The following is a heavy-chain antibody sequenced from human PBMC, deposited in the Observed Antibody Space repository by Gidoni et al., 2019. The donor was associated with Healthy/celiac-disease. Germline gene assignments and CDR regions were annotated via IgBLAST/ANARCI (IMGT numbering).Heavy chain of an antibody. CDR3: ARDPQGYTSSSGDY. CDR1: GLTFLSDG. Sequence: QVHLVESGGGVVQPGTSLRLSCAASGLTFLSDGMHWVRQAPGKGLEWVAVIWYDGSNKYYADSVKGRFTISRDNSKNTLYLQMNSLRAEDTAVYYCARDPQGYTSSSGDYWGQGTLVTVSS. CDR2: IWYDGSNK. V-gene: IGHV3-33*01. J-gene: IGHJ4*02. D-gene: IGHD6-6*01.